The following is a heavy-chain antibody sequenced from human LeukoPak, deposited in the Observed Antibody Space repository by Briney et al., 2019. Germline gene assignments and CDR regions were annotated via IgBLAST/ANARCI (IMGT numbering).Heavy chain of an antibody. J-gene: IGHJ6*02. V-gene: IGHV3-30*18. CDR2: ISYDGSKK. Sequence: GGSLRLSCAASGFTLSTYGMHWVRQAPGKGLEWVAVISYDGSKKYYADSVKGRFTISRDNSKNTLYLQMNSLRAEDTAVYYCAKDSDTYYYYGMDVWGQGTTVTVSS. CDR1: GFTLSTYG. CDR3: AKDSDTYYYYGMDV.